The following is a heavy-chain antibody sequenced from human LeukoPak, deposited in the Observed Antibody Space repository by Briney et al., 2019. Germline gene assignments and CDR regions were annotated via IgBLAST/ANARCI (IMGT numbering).Heavy chain of an antibody. V-gene: IGHV3-21*01. CDR2: ISSSGSNI. CDR1: GFTFSGYS. J-gene: IGHJ3*01. CDR3: ARGYPSD. D-gene: IGHD1-26*01. Sequence: KPGGSLRPSCAASGFTFSGYSMNWVRQAPGKGLEWVSSISSSGSNIYYADSVKGRFTISRDNGKNSLYLQMNSLRAEDTAVYYCARGYPSDWGQGTMVTVSS.